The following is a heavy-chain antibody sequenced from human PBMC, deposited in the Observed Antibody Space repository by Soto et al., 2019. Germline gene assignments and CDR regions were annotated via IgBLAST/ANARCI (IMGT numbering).Heavy chain of an antibody. J-gene: IGHJ4*02. CDR1: GGSISSSSYY. Sequence: SETLSLTCTVSGGSISSSSYYWGWIRQPPGKGLEWIGSIYYSGSTYYNPSLKSRVTISVDTSKNQFSLKLSSVTAADTAVYYCARRDIVATDFDYWGQGTLVTVSS. CDR3: ARRDIVATDFDY. D-gene: IGHD5-12*01. V-gene: IGHV4-39*01. CDR2: IYYSGST.